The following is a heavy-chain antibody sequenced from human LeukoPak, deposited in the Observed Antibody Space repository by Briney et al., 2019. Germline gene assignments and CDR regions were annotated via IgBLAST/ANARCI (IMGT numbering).Heavy chain of an antibody. Sequence: GGSLRLSCAASGFTFSSYSMNWVRQAPGKGLEWVSSISSSSSYIYYADSVKGRFTISRDNAKNSLYLQMNSLRAEDTAVYYCAKGLIVGAPGYYFDYWGQGTLVTVSS. D-gene: IGHD1-26*01. CDR1: GFTFSSYS. V-gene: IGHV3-21*04. CDR2: ISSSSSYI. J-gene: IGHJ4*02. CDR3: AKGLIVGAPGYYFDY.